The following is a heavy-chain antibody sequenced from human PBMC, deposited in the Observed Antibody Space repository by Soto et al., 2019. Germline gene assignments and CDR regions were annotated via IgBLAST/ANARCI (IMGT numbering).Heavy chain of an antibody. CDR2: ISAYNGNT. J-gene: IGHJ4*02. V-gene: IGHV1-18*01. CDR1: GYTFTSYG. Sequence: ASVKVSCKASGYTFTSYGISCVRQAPGQGLEWMGWISAYNGNTNYAQKLQGRVTMTTDTSTSTAYMELRSLRSDDTAVYYCATLPSSGYYGDFDYWGQGTLVTVSS. CDR3: ATLPSSGYYGDFDY. D-gene: IGHD3-22*01.